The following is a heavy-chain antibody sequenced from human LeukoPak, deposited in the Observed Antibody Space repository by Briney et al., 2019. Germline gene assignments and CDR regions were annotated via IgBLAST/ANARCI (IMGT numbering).Heavy chain of an antibody. V-gene: IGHV3-53*01. J-gene: IGHJ4*02. CDR3: ARDGQLNSFDY. D-gene: IGHD6-13*01. CDR1: GFTVSSNY. Sequence: PGASLRLSCGVSGFTVSSNYMSWVRQAPGKGLEWVSVIYSDGSTYYADSVKGRFTISRDNSKNTLYLQMNSLRAEDTAVYSCARDGQLNSFDYWGQGTLVTVSS. CDR2: IYSDGST.